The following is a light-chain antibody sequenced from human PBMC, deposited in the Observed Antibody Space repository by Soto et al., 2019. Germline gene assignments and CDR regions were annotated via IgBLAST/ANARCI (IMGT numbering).Light chain of an antibody. J-gene: IGKJ1*01. V-gene: IGKV1-5*03. CDR1: QSISSW. Sequence: DIQMTQSPSTLSASVGYRFTSTCRASQSISSWLAWYQQKPGKAPKLLIYKASSLESGVPSRFSGSGSGTEFTLTISSLQPDDFATYYCQQYNSYSWTFGQGTTGDI. CDR2: KAS. CDR3: QQYNSYSWT.